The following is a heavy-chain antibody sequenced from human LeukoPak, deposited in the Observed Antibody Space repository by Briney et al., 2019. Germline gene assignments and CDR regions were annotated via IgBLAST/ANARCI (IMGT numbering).Heavy chain of an antibody. CDR3: ARGRDTAMVYGGFDY. V-gene: IGHV4-34*01. Sequence: SETLSLTCAVYGGSFSGYYWSWIRQPPGKGLEWIGEINHSGSTNYNPSLKSRVTISVDTSKNQFSLKLSSVTAADTAVYYCARGRDTAMVYGGFDYWGQGTLVTVSS. CDR1: GGSFSGYY. CDR2: INHSGST. J-gene: IGHJ4*02. D-gene: IGHD5-18*01.